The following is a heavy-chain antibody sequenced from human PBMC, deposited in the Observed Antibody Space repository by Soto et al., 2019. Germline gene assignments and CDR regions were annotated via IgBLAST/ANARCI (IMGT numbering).Heavy chain of an antibody. D-gene: IGHD6-13*01. Sequence: SVKVSCKASGFTFTSSAVQWVRQARGQRLEWIGWIVVGSGNTNYAQKFQERVTITRDMSTSTAYMELSSLRSEDTAVYYCAADQGSSWAYYYYGMDVWGQGTTVTVSS. V-gene: IGHV1-58*01. CDR1: GFTFTSSA. J-gene: IGHJ6*02. CDR2: IVVGSGNT. CDR3: AADQGSSWAYYYYGMDV.